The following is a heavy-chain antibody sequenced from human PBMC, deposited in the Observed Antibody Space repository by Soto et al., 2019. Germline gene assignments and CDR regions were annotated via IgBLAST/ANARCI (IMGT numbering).Heavy chain of an antibody. Sequence: GASVKVSCKASGYTFTSYGISWVRQAPGQGLEWMGWISAYNGNTNYAQKLQGRVTMTTDTSTSTAYMELRSLRSDDTAVYYCARVIILWFGELSYPHGMDVWGQGTTVTVSS. D-gene: IGHD3-10*01. V-gene: IGHV1-18*01. J-gene: IGHJ6*02. CDR3: ARVIILWFGELSYPHGMDV. CDR2: ISAYNGNT. CDR1: GYTFTSYG.